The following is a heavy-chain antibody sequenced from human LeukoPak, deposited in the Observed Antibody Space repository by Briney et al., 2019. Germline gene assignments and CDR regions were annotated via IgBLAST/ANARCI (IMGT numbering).Heavy chain of an antibody. CDR3: ARVGMATIDY. Sequence: GGSLRLSCAASGFTFSSYGMSWVRQAPGKGLEWVSAIGGRDGSTYYADSVKGRFTISRDNAKNSLYLQMNSLRAEDTAVYYCARVGMATIDYWGQGTLVTVSS. CDR2: IGGRDGST. J-gene: IGHJ4*02. CDR1: GFTFSSYG. D-gene: IGHD5-24*01. V-gene: IGHV3-23*01.